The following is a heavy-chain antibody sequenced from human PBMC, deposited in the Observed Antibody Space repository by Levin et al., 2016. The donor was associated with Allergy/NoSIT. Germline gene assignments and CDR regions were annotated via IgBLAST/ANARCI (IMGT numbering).Heavy chain of an antibody. Sequence: GESLKISCAASGFTFSSYAMSWVRQAPGKGLEWVSAISGSGGSTYYADSVKGRFTISRDNSKNTLYLQMNSLRAEDTAVYYCANFPGSYYYGMDVWGQGTTVTVSS. CDR1: GFTFSSYA. CDR3: ANFPGSYYYGMDV. J-gene: IGHJ6*02. V-gene: IGHV3-23*01. CDR2: ISGSGGST.